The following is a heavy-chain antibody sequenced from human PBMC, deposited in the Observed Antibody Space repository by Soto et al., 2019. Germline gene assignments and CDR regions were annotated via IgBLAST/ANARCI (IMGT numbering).Heavy chain of an antibody. J-gene: IGHJ6*02. V-gene: IGHV1-18*01. D-gene: IGHD6-13*01. CDR1: GYTFSNFG. Sequence: QVQLVQSGAEVKKPGASVKVSCKASGYTFSNFGIIWVRQAPGQGLEWMGWISGYNGNTDDRQKLQGRVNMTIDTSTSTAYMDLRSLRSDDTAVYYCARAEAYSSSWYALDVWGQGTTVTVSS. CDR2: ISGYNGNT. CDR3: ARAEAYSSSWYALDV.